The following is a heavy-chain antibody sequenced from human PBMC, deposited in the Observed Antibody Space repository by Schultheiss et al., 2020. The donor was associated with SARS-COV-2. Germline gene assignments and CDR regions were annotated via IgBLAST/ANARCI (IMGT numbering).Heavy chain of an antibody. CDR2: ISSSSSYI. CDR1: GFTFSSYS. CDR3: ARATWRGTVPDDY. Sequence: GESLKISCAASGFTFSSYSMNWVRQAPGKGLEWVSSISSSSSYIYYADSVKGRFTISRDNAKNSLYLQMNSLRAEDTAVYYCARATWRGTVPDDYWGQGTLVTVSS. D-gene: IGHD4-11*01. J-gene: IGHJ4*02. V-gene: IGHV3-21*01.